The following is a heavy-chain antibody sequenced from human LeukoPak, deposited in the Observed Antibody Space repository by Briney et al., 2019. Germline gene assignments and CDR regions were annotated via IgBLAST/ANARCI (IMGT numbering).Heavy chain of an antibody. CDR3: ARIAGGGGSYWGYYYYGMDV. V-gene: IGHV4-39*01. J-gene: IGHJ6*02. D-gene: IGHD1-26*01. CDR2: IYYSGST. CDR1: GGSISSSSYY. Sequence: SETLSLTCTVSGGSISSSSYYWGWIRQPPGKGLEWIGSIYYSGSTYYNPSLKSRVTISVDTSKNQFSLKLSSVTAADTAVYYCARIAGGGGSYWGYYYYGMDVWGQGTTVTVSS.